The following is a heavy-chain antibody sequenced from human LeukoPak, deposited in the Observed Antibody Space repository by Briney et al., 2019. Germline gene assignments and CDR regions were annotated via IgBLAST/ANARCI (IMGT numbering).Heavy chain of an antibody. J-gene: IGHJ4*02. CDR1: GLTSNNYA. CDR2: ISVSGGST. D-gene: IGHD5-12*01. CDR3: AKDRGYSGYELAY. Sequence: PGGSLRLSCAASGLTSNNYAMSWVRQAPGKGLEWVAGISVSGGSTFYADSVKGRFTISRDNSKKTLYLQMNSLRAEDTAVYYCAKDRGYSGYELAYWGQGTLVTVSS. V-gene: IGHV3-23*01.